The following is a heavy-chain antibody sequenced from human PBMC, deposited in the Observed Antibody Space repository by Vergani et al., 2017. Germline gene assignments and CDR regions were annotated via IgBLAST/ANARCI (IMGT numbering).Heavy chain of an antibody. D-gene: IGHD2-2*01. Sequence: QVQLQESGPGLVKPSQTLSLTCTVSGGSISSGGYYWSWIRQHPGKGLEWIGYIYYSGSTYYNPSLKSRVTISVDTSKNQFSLKLSSVTAADTAVYYCARGGFSDIVVVPAAMYHYYYYMDVWGKGTTVTVSS. CDR2: IYYSGST. CDR1: GGSISSGGYY. V-gene: IGHV4-31*03. CDR3: ARGGFSDIVVVPAAMYHYYYYMDV. J-gene: IGHJ6*03.